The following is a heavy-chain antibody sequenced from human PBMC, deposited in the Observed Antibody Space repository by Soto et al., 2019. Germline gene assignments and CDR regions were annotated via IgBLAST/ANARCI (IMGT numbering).Heavy chain of an antibody. CDR3: ARDWWEEPAGKETVSQFDY. J-gene: IGHJ4*02. CDR2: IWSDGTKK. Sequence: QVHLVESGGGVVQPGRSLTLSCTASGFAFSNYGIHWVRQAPGRGLEWVAVIWSDGTKKFYAGSVRGRFTISRDNSKNTIYLQMNRLRAEETAVYYCARDWWEEPAGKETVSQFDYWGQGTLVTVSS. D-gene: IGHD6-13*01. V-gene: IGHV3-33*01. CDR1: GFAFSNYG.